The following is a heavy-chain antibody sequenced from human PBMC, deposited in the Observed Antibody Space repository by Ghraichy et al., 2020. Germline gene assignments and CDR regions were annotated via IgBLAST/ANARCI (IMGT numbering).Heavy chain of an antibody. CDR2: IHPGGST. CDR3: ARGEDVAKSGRDY. CDR1: GGSVSGHY. J-gene: IGHJ4*02. Sequence: GSLRLSCGVFGGSVSGHYWTWIRQSPGKGLDWIGEIHPGGSTHYNPSLKSRVIMSLDTSKNQFSLKLSSVTAADTAFYYCARGEDVAKSGRDYWGQGTLVTVSS. D-gene: IGHD2-15*01. V-gene: IGHV4-34*01.